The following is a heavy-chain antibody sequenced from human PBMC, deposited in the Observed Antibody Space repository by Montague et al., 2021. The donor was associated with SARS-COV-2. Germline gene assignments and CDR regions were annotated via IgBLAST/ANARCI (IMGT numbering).Heavy chain of an antibody. J-gene: IGHJ3*02. CDR1: GGSINSGGYY. Sequence: TLSLTCTVSGGSINSGGYYWSWIRQHPGKGLEWIGYIYYSGSTYYNPSLKSRLTISVDTSKNQFSLELSSVTAADTAVYYCARVHFVSSGWYPDAFDIWGQGTMVIVSS. CDR3: ARVHFVSSGWYPDAFDI. D-gene: IGHD6-19*01. V-gene: IGHV4-31*03. CDR2: IYYSGST.